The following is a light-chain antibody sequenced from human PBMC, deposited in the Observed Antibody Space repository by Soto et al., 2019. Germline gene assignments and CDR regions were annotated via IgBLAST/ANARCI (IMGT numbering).Light chain of an antibody. J-gene: IGKJ4*01. V-gene: IGKV1-39*01. CDR2: GAS. CDR1: QSISTY. CDR3: QQSYSSLT. Sequence: DIQMTQSPSSLSASVGDRVTITCRASQSISTYLNWYQQKPGKAPKLLIYGASTLQSGVPSRFSGSGSGADFTLTITSLQPEDIAFYYCQQSYSSLTFGGGTKVGIK.